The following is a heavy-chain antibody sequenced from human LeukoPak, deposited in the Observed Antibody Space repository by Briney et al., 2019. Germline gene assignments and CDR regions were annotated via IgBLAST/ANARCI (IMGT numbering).Heavy chain of an antibody. V-gene: IGHV4-59*01. CDR3: AREGLAARRGAFDI. CDR1: GGSSSGYY. CDR2: VYYSGNT. Sequence: SETLSLTCAVSGGSSSGYYWNWIRQPPGKGLEWIGYVYYSGNTNYNPSLRSRVTISIDTSKNQFSLNLKSVTAADTAIYYCAREGLAARRGAFDIWGQGTVVSVSS. J-gene: IGHJ3*02. D-gene: IGHD6-6*01.